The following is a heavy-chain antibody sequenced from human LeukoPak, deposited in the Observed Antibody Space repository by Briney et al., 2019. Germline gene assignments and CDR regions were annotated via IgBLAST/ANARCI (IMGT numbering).Heavy chain of an antibody. Sequence: ASVNVSCKASGYTFTSYAMHWVRQAPGQRLEWMGWINAGNGNTKYSQKFQGRVTITRDTSASTAYMELSSLRSEDTAVYYCARGQRYGPPFDYWGQGTLVTVS. J-gene: IGHJ4*02. CDR1: GYTFTSYA. CDR2: INAGNGNT. D-gene: IGHD5-18*01. CDR3: ARGQRYGPPFDY. V-gene: IGHV1-3*01.